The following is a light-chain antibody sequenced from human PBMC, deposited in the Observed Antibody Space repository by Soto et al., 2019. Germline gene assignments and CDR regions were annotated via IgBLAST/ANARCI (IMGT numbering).Light chain of an antibody. CDR2: EVS. Sequence: QSVLTQPPSASGSPGQSVTISCTGTSSDVGGYNYVSWYQQHPGKAPKLMIYEVSNRPSGVPNRFSGSKSGNTASLTISGLQAEDEADYYCSSYTSSNTYVFGTGTKVTVL. CDR1: SSDVGGYNY. CDR3: SSYTSSNTYV. V-gene: IGLV2-14*01. J-gene: IGLJ1*01.